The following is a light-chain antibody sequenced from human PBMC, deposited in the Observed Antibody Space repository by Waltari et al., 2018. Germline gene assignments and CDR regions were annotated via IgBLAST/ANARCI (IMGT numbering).Light chain of an antibody. CDR1: ISDIGDYDY. Sequence: QSALTQPPSASGSPGESVTISCTGTISDIGDYDYVSWYQQHPGKAPKLMIYEVIKRPSGVPDRFSGSKSGNTASLTVSGLLAEDEADYYCCSYAGTNNFYVFGTGTKVTVL. J-gene: IGLJ1*01. CDR3: CSYAGTNNFYV. V-gene: IGLV2-8*01. CDR2: EVI.